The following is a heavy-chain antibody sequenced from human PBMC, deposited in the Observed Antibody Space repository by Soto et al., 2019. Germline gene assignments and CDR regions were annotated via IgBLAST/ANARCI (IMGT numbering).Heavy chain of an antibody. CDR2: IIPIFGTA. V-gene: IGHV1-69*13. CDR1: GGTFSSYA. D-gene: IGHD3-22*01. Sequence: ASVKVSCKASGGTFSSYAISWVRQAPGQGLEWMGGIIPIFGTANYAQKFQGRVTITADESTSTAYMELSSLRSEDTAVYYCARDRTDYYDSSGQGRWFDPWGQGTLVTVSS. CDR3: ARDRTDYYDSSGQGRWFDP. J-gene: IGHJ5*02.